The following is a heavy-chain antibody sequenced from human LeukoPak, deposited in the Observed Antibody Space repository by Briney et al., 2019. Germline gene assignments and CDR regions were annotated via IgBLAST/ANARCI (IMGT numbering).Heavy chain of an antibody. Sequence: GGSLRLSCAASGFTFSSYGMHWVRQAPGKGLEWVSAISGSGGSTYYADSVKGRFTISRDNSKNSLYLQMNSLRAEDTAVYYCARAGRGGSPGYWGQGTLVTVSS. D-gene: IGHD1-26*01. CDR3: ARAGRGGSPGY. CDR2: ISGSGGST. J-gene: IGHJ4*02. CDR1: GFTFSSYG. V-gene: IGHV3-23*01.